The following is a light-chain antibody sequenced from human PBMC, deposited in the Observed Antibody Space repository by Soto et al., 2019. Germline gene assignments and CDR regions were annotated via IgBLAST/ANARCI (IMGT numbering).Light chain of an antibody. J-gene: IGKJ5*01. V-gene: IGKV1-39*01. CDR1: QSISGY. CDR2: AAS. Sequence: DIQIPPPPSSRYESVGDRVTITCRASQSISGYLNWYRHKPGKAPTLLIYAASTLQSGVPQRFSGSGSGTDFTLTISNLQPEDFATYYCQQSYSTLPINCGKGKRREIK. CDR3: QQSYSTLPIN.